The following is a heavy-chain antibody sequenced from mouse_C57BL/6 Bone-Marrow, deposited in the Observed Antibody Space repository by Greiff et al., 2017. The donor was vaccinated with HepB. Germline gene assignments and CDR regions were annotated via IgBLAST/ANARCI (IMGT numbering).Heavy chain of an antibody. D-gene: IGHD2-14*01. Sequence: QVQLQQSGAELVRPGTSVKMSCKASGYTFTNYWIGWAKQRPGHGLEWIGDIYPGGGYTNYNEKFKGKATLTADKSSSTAYMQFSSLTSEDSAIYCCAREGYYFFDYWGQGTTLTVSS. CDR3: AREGYYFFDY. V-gene: IGHV1-63*01. CDR1: GYTFTNYW. J-gene: IGHJ2*01. CDR2: IYPGGGYT.